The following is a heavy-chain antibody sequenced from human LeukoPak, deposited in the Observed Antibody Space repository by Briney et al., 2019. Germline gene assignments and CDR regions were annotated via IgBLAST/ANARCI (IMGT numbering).Heavy chain of an antibody. Sequence: SETLSLTCTVSGGSINISDYYWGWIRQPPGKGLEWIWCMHYSGNTYYNPSLRSRVTISVDTSENQFSLKVRSVTAADTAVYYCARRGTIDSGRPWNWGQGTLVTVSS. CDR3: ARRGTIDSGRPWN. CDR1: GGSINISDYY. V-gene: IGHV4-39*01. J-gene: IGHJ4*02. D-gene: IGHD1-26*01. CDR2: MHYSGNT.